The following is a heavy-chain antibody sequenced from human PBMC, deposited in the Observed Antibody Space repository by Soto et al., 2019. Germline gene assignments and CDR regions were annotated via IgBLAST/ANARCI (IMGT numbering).Heavy chain of an antibody. CDR2: MYYSGST. CDR1: GGSISSSSYF. D-gene: IGHD5-12*01. Sequence: SETLSLTCTVSGGSISSSSYFWGWIRQPPGKGLERIGSMYYSGSTYYNPSLKSRVTISVDTSKNQFSLKLRSVTAADTAVYYCARMYGGYGGGVDYWGQGTQVT. V-gene: IGHV4-39*01. CDR3: ARMYGGYGGGVDY. J-gene: IGHJ4*02.